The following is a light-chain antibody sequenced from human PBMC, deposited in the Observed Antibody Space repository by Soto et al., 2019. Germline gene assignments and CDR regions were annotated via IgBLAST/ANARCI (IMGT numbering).Light chain of an antibody. CDR3: QQYGSSPAVT. V-gene: IGKV1-8*01. Sequence: AIRMTQSPSSLSASTGDRVTITCRASQGISSYLAWYQQKPGKAPKLLIYAASTLQSGVPSRFSGSGSGTDFTLTISCLQSEDFATYYCQQYGSSPAVTFGGGTKVEIK. J-gene: IGKJ4*01. CDR2: AAS. CDR1: QGISSY.